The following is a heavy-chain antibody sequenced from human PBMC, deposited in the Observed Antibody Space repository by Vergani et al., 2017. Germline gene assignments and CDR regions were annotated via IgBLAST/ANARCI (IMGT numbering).Heavy chain of an antibody. V-gene: IGHV1-2*02. Sequence: QVQLVQSGAEVKKPGASVRVSCKASGYIFNAYYIHWLRQAPGQGLEWMGWINPSSGDIKFPQRFQGRVIMTRDTSISTVYMELSRLTSGDTALYYCAREFVVPVDTDAFDVWGQGTWVTVSS. CDR2: INPSSGDI. CDR1: GYIFNAYY. J-gene: IGHJ3*01. CDR3: AREFVVPVDTDAFDV. D-gene: IGHD3-16*02.